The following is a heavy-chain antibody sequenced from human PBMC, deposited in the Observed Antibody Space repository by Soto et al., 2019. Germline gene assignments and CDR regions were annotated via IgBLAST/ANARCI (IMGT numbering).Heavy chain of an antibody. Sequence: EVQLLESGGGLVQPGGSLRLSCAASGFTMSIYAMTWVRQSPGKGLEWVSVISNGGDSTFYVDSVKGRFTISRDNSKNTMSLQMNSLRAEDTAIYYCAKGAWVDDWGQGTLVTVSS. J-gene: IGHJ4*02. D-gene: IGHD1-26*01. V-gene: IGHV3-23*01. CDR2: ISNGGDST. CDR1: GFTMSIYA. CDR3: AKGAWVDD.